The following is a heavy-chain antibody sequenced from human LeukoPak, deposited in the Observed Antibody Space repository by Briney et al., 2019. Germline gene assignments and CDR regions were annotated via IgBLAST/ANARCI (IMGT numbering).Heavy chain of an antibody. J-gene: IGHJ5*02. CDR2: ISAYNGNT. V-gene: IGHV1-18*01. D-gene: IGHD3-10*01. Sequence: EASVKVSCKASGYTFTSYGISWVRQAPGQGLEWMGWISAYNGNTNYAQKLQGRVTMTTDTSTSTAYMELRSLRSDDTAVYYCAKNYYGSGSYHWFDPWGQGTLVTVSS. CDR3: AKNYYGSGSYHWFDP. CDR1: GYTFTSYG.